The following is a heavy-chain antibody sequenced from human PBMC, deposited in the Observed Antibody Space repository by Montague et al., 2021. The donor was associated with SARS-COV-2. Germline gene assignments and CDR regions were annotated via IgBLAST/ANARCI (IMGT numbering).Heavy chain of an antibody. D-gene: IGHD1-1*01. CDR2: VYYSGRS. Sequence: SETLSLTCTESGDSISTCYWAWIRQPPGKGLEWIGYVYYSGRSSYNSSLKSRVTISVDTSKNQVSLNLRSVTAADTAVYFCVRADRRGPDTPQLYYYKGMDLWGQGTTVTVSS. CDR1: GDSISTCY. CDR3: VRADRRGPDTPQLYYYKGMDL. J-gene: IGHJ6*02. V-gene: IGHV4-59*01.